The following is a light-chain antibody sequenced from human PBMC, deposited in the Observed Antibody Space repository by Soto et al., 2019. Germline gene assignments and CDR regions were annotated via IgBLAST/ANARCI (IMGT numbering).Light chain of an antibody. CDR2: DVS. J-gene: IGLJ1*01. CDR1: SSDVGGYNY. CDR3: SSYTSSSTLYV. Sequence: QSVLPQPASVSGSPGQSITISCTGTSSDVGGYNYVSWYQQHPGKAPKLMIYDVSNRPSGVSDRFSGSKSDNTASLTISGLLAEDEADYYCSSYTSSSTLYVFGTGTKLAVL. V-gene: IGLV2-14*01.